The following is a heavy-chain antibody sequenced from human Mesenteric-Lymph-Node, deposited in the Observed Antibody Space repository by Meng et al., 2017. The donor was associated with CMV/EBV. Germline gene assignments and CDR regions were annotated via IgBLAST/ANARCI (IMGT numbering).Heavy chain of an antibody. D-gene: IGHD2-15*01. CDR1: GFTFIAYH. J-gene: IGHJ3*01. Sequence: ASVKVSCKASGFTFIAYHIYWVRQAPGQGLEWMGRINPDSDATNYAQKFQGRVTMTTDKSISTAYMELSRLRSDDTAVYYCAYDSAGGSAYAFDLWGQGTMVTVSS. V-gene: IGHV1-2*06. CDR3: AYDSAGGSAYAFDL. CDR2: INPDSDAT.